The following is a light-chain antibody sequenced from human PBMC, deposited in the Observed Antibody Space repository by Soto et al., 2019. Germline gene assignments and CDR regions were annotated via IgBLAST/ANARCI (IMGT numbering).Light chain of an antibody. Sequence: EVVMTQSPATVSVSLGERTSLSCRASQSIGTNLGWYQQKPGQAPRLLISKTSTRATGVPARFSGSGSGTEFTLTISSLHSEDIAVYYCQQYAGWPLTFGGGTKVDIK. CDR3: QQYAGWPLT. CDR1: QSIGTN. CDR2: KTS. V-gene: IGKV3-15*01. J-gene: IGKJ4*01.